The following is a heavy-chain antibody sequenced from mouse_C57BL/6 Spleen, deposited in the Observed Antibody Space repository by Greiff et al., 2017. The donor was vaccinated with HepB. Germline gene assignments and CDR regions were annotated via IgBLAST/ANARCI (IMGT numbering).Heavy chain of an antibody. J-gene: IGHJ1*03. CDR2: IWSGGST. CDR3: ARNRGYYGSSYPYWYFDV. V-gene: IGHV2-2*01. CDR1: GFSLTSYG. Sequence: QVQLQQSGPGLVQPSQSLSITCTVSGFSLTSYGVHWVRQSPGKGLEWLGVIWSGGSTDYNAAFISRLSISKDNSKSQVFFKMNSLQADDTAIYYCARNRGYYGSSYPYWYFDVWGTGTTVTVSS. D-gene: IGHD1-1*01.